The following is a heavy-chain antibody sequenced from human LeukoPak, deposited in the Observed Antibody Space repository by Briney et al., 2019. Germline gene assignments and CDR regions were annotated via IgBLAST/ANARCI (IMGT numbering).Heavy chain of an antibody. V-gene: IGHV1-46*01. CDR3: ARDPRTTVTTPEYFQH. CDR1: GYTFTSYY. J-gene: IGHJ1*01. D-gene: IGHD4-17*01. Sequence: ASVKVSCKASGYTFTSYYMHWVRQAPGQGLEWMGIINPSGGSTSYAKKFQGRVTMTRDMSTSTVYMELSSLRSEETAVYYCARDPRTTVTTPEYFQHWGQGTLVTVSS. CDR2: INPSGGST.